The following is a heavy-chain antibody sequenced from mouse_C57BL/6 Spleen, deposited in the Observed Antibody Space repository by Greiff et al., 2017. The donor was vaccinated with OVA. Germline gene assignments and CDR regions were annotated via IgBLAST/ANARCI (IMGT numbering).Heavy chain of an antibody. Sequence: QVQLQQSGAELVRPGASVTLSCKASGYTFTDYEMHWVKQTPVHGLEWIGAIDPETGGTAYNQKFKGKAILTADKSSSTAYMELRSLTSEDSAVYYCTRSGGPNYYGPSVWGTGTTVTVSS. CDR2: IDPETGGT. D-gene: IGHD1-1*01. CDR1: GYTFTDYE. CDR3: TRSGGPNYYGPSV. J-gene: IGHJ1*03. V-gene: IGHV1-15*01.